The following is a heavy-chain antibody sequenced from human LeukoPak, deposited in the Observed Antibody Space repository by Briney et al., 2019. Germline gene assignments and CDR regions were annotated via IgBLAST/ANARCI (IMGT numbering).Heavy chain of an antibody. CDR3: ARGGFYCGDDCYY. J-gene: IGHJ4*02. CDR2: INLSGGT. CDR1: GGSFSFYY. V-gene: IGHV4-34*01. Sequence: SETLSLTCAVYGGSFSFYYWSWIRQPPEKGLEWIGEINLSGGTNYNPSLKSRVTISIDTSKNQFSLKLSSVTAADTAVYYCARGGFYCGDDCYYWGQGTLVTVSS. D-gene: IGHD2-21*02.